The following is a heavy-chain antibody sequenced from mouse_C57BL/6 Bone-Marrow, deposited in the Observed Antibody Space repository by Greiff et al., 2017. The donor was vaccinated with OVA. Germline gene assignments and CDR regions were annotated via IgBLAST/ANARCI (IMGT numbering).Heavy chain of an antibody. J-gene: IGHJ4*01. CDR3: ERDDYGGY. CDR1: GYTFTSYW. CDR2: IDPSDSYT. D-gene: IGHD2-4*01. V-gene: IGHV1-50*01. Sequence: QVQLQQPGAELVKPGASVQLSCKASGYTFTSYWMQWVKQRPGQGLEWIGEIDPSDSYTNYTQKFKGKATLTVDTPSSTAYMQLSSLTAEVSAVYYCERDDYGGYWGQGTSVTVSS.